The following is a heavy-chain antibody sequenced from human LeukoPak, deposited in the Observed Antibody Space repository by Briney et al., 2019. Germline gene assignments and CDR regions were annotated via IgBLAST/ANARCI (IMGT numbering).Heavy chain of an antibody. Sequence: SETLSLTCTVSGGSIGRSSHYWGWIRQPPGKGLEWIGSIYYSGRPYYNPALKSRLTISVDTSKNQLSLNLTSVTAADTAVYYCARTLVRGIIEFDFWGQGTLVTVSS. CDR3: ARTLVRGIIEFDF. V-gene: IGHV4-39*01. CDR1: GGSIGRSSHY. J-gene: IGHJ4*02. CDR2: IYYSGRP. D-gene: IGHD3-10*01.